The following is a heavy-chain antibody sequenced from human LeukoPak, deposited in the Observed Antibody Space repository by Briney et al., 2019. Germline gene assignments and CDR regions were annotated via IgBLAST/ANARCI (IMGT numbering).Heavy chain of an antibody. J-gene: IGHJ5*02. D-gene: IGHD6-13*01. V-gene: IGHV3-74*01. CDR1: GFTFSSYW. CDR2: INSDGSST. Sequence: PGGSLRLSCAASGFTFSSYWMHWVRQAPGKGLVWVSRINSDGSSTNYADSVKGRFTISRDNAKNTLYLQMNSLRAEDTAVYYCARPGYSSSRSFDPWGQGTLVTVSS. CDR3: ARPGYSSSRSFDP.